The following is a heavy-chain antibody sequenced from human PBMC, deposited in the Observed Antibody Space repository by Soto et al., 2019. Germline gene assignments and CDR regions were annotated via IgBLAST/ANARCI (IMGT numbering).Heavy chain of an antibody. J-gene: IGHJ4*02. V-gene: IGHV3-64*01. D-gene: IGHD1-7*01. CDR1: GFTFSSYD. Sequence: EVQLAESGGGMVQPGGSLRLSCVASGFTFSSYDMHWVRQAPGKGLEYVLSISNNGGTTYYGNSVKGRFTISRGNSKNTLYLQMGSLRAEDMAVYYCVRRVSGNYDYWGQGTLVTVSS. CDR3: VRRVSGNYDY. CDR2: ISNNGGTT.